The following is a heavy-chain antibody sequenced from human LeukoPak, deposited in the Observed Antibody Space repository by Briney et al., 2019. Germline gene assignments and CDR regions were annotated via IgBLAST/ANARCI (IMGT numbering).Heavy chain of an antibody. D-gene: IGHD6-13*01. Sequence: GGSLRLSCATSGFTFSTYGLHWVRQAPGKGLEWVAYISSSSSTIYYADSVKGRFTISRDNAKNSLYLQMNSLRAEDTAVYYCARDIAAAGTSDYWGQGTLVTVSS. CDR2: ISSSSSTI. CDR1: GFTFSTYG. V-gene: IGHV3-48*04. CDR3: ARDIAAAGTSDY. J-gene: IGHJ4*02.